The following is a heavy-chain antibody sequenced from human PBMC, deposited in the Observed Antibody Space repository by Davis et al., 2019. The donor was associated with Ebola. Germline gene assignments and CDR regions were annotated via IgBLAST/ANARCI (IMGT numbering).Heavy chain of an antibody. CDR1: GGSTSSSSYY. CDR2: IYYSGST. CDR3: ARHSRRGLEWLFLVDY. V-gene: IGHV4-39*01. J-gene: IGHJ4*02. D-gene: IGHD3-3*01. Sequence: VSLRLSCTVSGGSTSSSSYYWGWIRQPPGKGLEWIGSIYYSGSTYYNPSLKSRVTISVDTSKNQFSLKLSSVTAADTAVYYCARHSRRGLEWLFLVDYWGQGTLVTVSS.